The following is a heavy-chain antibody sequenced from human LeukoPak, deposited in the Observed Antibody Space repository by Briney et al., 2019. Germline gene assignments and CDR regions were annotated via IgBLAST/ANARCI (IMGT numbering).Heavy chain of an antibody. CDR3: ARQLVHGGKVFDP. D-gene: IGHD2-15*01. Sequence: SETLSLTCAVSGYSISSGYYWGWIRQPPGKGLEWIGSIYHSGSTYYNPSLKSRVTISVDTSKNQFSLKPSSVTAADTAVYYCARQLVHGGKVFDPWGQGTLVTVSS. V-gene: IGHV4-38-2*01. CDR1: GYSISSGYY. CDR2: IYHSGST. J-gene: IGHJ5*02.